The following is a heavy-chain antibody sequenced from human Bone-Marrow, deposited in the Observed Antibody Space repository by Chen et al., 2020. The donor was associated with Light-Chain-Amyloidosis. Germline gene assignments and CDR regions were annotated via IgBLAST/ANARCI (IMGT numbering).Heavy chain of an antibody. D-gene: IGHD3-22*01. Sequence: EVQLLESGGGLVRPGGSLRLSCAASGFSFNDYAMSWVRQAPGKGLEWVSDISDSGGNTNYADSVKGRCTISRDNSKNTLYLDMNSLRVDDSALYYCARDTYYYDNIDYYSWFDPWGQGTLVTVSS. CDR3: ARDTYYYDNIDYYSWFDP. CDR2: ISDSGGNT. J-gene: IGHJ5*02. CDR1: GFSFNDYA. V-gene: IGHV3-23*01.